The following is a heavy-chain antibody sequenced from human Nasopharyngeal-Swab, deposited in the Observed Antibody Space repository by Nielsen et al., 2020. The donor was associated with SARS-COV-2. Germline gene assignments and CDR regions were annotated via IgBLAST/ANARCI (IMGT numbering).Heavy chain of an antibody. CDR1: GGSFSGYY. D-gene: IGHD2-8*02. J-gene: IGHJ5*02. V-gene: IGHV4-34*01. CDR2: INHSGRT. CDR3: ASRFCTGGVCYLPDTTSNWFDP. Sequence: SETLSLTCAVYGGSFSGYYWSWIRQPPGKGLEWIGEINHSGRTNSNPSLKSRVTISVDTSKNQFSLKLSSVTSADTAVYYCASRFCTGGVCYLPDTTSNWFDPWGQGTLFTVSS.